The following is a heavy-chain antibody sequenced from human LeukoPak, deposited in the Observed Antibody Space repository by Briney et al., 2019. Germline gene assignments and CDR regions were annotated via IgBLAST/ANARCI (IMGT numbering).Heavy chain of an antibody. D-gene: IGHD6-13*01. Sequence: SETLSLTCAVYGGSFSGYYWSWIRRPPGKGLEWIGEINHSGSTNYNPSLKSRVTISVDTSKNQFSLKLSSVTAADTAVYYCARGNPKLGIAAADDFDNWGQGTLVTVSS. CDR3: ARGNPKLGIAAADDFDN. CDR1: GGSFSGYY. V-gene: IGHV4-34*01. CDR2: INHSGST. J-gene: IGHJ4*02.